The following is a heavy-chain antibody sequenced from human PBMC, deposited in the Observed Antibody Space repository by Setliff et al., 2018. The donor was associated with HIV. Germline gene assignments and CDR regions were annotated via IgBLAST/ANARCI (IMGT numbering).Heavy chain of an antibody. D-gene: IGHD3-10*01. CDR1: GFTFNKAW. CDR2: VTSDRDGGTV. J-gene: IGHJ6*03. Sequence: PGGSLRLSCAASGFTFNKAWMNWVRQAPGKGLEWVGRVTSDRDGGTVDYAAPVKGRFTISIDDSRQTLYLQMNSRRTEDTAVYYCARVVDPSGGYWGSFYRYMDVWGKGTTVTVSS. CDR3: ARVVDPSGGYWGSFYRYMDV. V-gene: IGHV3-15*07.